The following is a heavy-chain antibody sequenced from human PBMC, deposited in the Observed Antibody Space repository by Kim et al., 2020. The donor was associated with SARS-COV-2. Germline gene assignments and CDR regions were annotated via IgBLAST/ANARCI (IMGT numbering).Heavy chain of an antibody. CDR3: ARPQYGSGRGAFDI. J-gene: IGHJ3*02. V-gene: IGHV3-33*01. Sequence: GGSLRLSCAASGFTFSSYGMHWVRQAPGKGLEWVAVIWYDGSNKYYADSVKGRFTISKDNSKNTLYLQMNSLRAEDTAVYYCARPQYGSGRGAFDIWGQGTMVTVSS. D-gene: IGHD3-10*01. CDR2: IWYDGSNK. CDR1: GFTFSSYG.